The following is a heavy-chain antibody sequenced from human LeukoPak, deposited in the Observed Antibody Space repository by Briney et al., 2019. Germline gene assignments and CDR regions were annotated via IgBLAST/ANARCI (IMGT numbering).Heavy chain of an antibody. Sequence: ASVKVSCKASGYSFASYYIHWVRQAPGQGLEWVGLIKPSDGFTRNTYKFQGRVTMTRDTSTSTVYMELSSLRSEDTAVYYCARDHEVRGPPAYYYMDVWGKGTTVTISS. CDR1: GYSFASYY. D-gene: IGHD3-10*01. CDR2: IKPSDGFT. CDR3: ARDHEVRGPPAYYYMDV. V-gene: IGHV1-46*01. J-gene: IGHJ6*03.